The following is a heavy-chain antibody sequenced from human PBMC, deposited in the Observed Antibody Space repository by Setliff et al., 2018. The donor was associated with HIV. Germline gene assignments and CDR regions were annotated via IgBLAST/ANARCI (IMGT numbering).Heavy chain of an antibody. CDR2: IHYSGST. J-gene: IGHJ3*02. V-gene: IGHV4-39*01. CDR3: ARNVAATSAFDI. Sequence: SETLSLTCTVSSGSISSNSFYWGRIRQPPGKGLEWIGTIHYSGSTYYNPSLKSRVSISVDTSKNQFSLKLTSVTAADTAVYYCARNVAATSAFDIWGRGTMVTVSS. CDR1: SGSISSNSFY. D-gene: IGHD6-19*01.